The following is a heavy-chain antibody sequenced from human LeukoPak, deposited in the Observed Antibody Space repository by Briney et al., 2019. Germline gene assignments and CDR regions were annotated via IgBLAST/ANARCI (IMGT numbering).Heavy chain of an antibody. CDR2: ISSSSSYI. J-gene: IGHJ4*02. V-gene: IGHV3-21*01. Sequence: PGGSLRLSCAASGFTFSSYGMSWVRQAPGKGLEWVSSISSSSSYIYYADSVKGRFTISRDNAKNSLYLQMNSLRAEDTAVYYCASQGSSWPFDYWGQGTLVTVSS. CDR3: ASQGSSWPFDY. D-gene: IGHD6-13*01. CDR1: GFTFSSYG.